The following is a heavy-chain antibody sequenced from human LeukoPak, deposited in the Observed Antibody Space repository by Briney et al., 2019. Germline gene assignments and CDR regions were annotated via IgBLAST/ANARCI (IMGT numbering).Heavy chain of an antibody. CDR3: ARGRLVRGVPIDY. Sequence: KPSETLSLTCAVYGGSFSGYYWSWIRQPPGKGLEWIGEINHSGSTNYNPSLKSRVTISVGTSKNQFSLKLSSVTAADTAVYYCARGRLVRGVPIDYWGQGTLVTVSS. CDR1: GGSFSGYY. V-gene: IGHV4-34*01. D-gene: IGHD3-10*01. CDR2: INHSGST. J-gene: IGHJ4*02.